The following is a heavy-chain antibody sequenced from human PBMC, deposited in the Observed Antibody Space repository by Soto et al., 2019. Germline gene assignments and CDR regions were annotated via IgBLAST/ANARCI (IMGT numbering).Heavy chain of an antibody. CDR1: GGSFNNYV. D-gene: IGHD4-17*01. CDR3: ARYWNAGTLYGAFDI. J-gene: IGHJ3*02. CDR2: IIPNYEAA. V-gene: IGHV1-69*06. Sequence: QVQLVQSGAEVRKPGSSVKVSCEASGGSFNNYVISWLRQAPGQGLEWMGGIIPNYEAANYAQKFRGRLTITADKATNTAYMELNSLRPEDTATYYCARYWNAGTLYGAFDIWARGQQSSS.